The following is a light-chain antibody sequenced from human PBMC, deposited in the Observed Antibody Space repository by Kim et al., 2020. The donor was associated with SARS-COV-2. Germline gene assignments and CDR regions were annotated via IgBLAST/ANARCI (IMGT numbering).Light chain of an antibody. J-gene: IGLJ2*01. Sequence: SYELTQPPSVSVSPGQTASITCSGDKLGDKYACWYQQRPGQSPVLIIYQDIKRPSGIPERFSGSYSGNTATLTISGTQAMDEADYYCQAWDSSTVVFGGGTQLTV. CDR3: QAWDSSTVV. V-gene: IGLV3-1*01. CDR2: QDI. CDR1: KLGDKY.